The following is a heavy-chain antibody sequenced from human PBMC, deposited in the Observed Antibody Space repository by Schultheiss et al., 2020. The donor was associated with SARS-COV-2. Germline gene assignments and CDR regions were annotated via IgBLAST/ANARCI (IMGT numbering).Heavy chain of an antibody. Sequence: GGPLRLSCAASGFTFSSYGMHWVRQAPGKGLEWVAVIWYDGSNKYYADSVRGRFTISRDNAKNMLYLQMNSLRAEDTAVYYCARDQATTGDWYFALWGRGTLVTVSS. D-gene: IGHD4-17*01. J-gene: IGHJ2*01. V-gene: IGHV3-33*01. CDR1: GFTFSSYG. CDR3: ARDQATTGDWYFAL. CDR2: IWYDGSNK.